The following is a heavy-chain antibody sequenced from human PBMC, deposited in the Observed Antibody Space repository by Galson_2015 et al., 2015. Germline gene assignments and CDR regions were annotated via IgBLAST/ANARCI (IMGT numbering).Heavy chain of an antibody. Sequence: SLRLSCAASGFTFSSYGMHWVRQAPGKGLEWVAVISHNGTNKYYVDSVKGRFTISRDNSKSTLYLQMNSLRTEDTAVYYCVKGFYDFWSGFQEYFQTWGQGTLVTVS. CDR1: GFTFSSYG. D-gene: IGHD3-3*01. J-gene: IGHJ1*01. V-gene: IGHV3-30*18. CDR2: ISHNGTNK. CDR3: VKGFYDFWSGFQEYFQT.